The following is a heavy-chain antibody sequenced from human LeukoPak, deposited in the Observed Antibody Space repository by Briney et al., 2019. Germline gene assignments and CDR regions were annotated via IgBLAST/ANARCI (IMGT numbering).Heavy chain of an antibody. CDR2: ISHSGST. Sequence: PSETLSLTCTVSGGSISSYYWSWIRQPPGKGLEWIGYISHSGSTNYNPSLKSRVTISLDTSKSQFSLRLSSVTAADTAVYYCARGVCTSSSCYAGDHGMDVWGQGTTVTVS. CDR1: GGSISSYY. D-gene: IGHD2-2*01. V-gene: IGHV4-59*08. CDR3: ARGVCTSSSCYAGDHGMDV. J-gene: IGHJ6*02.